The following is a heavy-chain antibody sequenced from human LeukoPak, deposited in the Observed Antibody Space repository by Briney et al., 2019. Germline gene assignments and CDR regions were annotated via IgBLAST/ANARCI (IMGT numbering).Heavy chain of an antibody. J-gene: IGHJ6*03. D-gene: IGHD2-2*01. CDR3: ARVVPADTYYYYYMDV. V-gene: IGHV4-31*03. CDR2: IYYSGST. CDR1: GGSISSGGYY. Sequence: PSETLSLTCTVSGGSISSGGYYWSWIRQHPGKGLEWIGYIYYSGSTYYNPSLKSRVTISVDTSKNQFSLKLSSMTAADTAVYYCARVVPADTYYYYYMDVWGKGTTVTVSS.